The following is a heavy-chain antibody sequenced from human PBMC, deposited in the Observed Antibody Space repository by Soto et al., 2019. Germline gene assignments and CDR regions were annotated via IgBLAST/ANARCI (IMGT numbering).Heavy chain of an antibody. J-gene: IGHJ4*02. V-gene: IGHV4-30-2*01. CDR2: IYSSGMP. CDR1: GGSISNAAYY. CDR3: ARERVGYGLFDS. D-gene: IGHD5-18*01. Sequence: QLQLQESGSGLVTPSHTLSLTCTVSGGSISNAAYYWSWIRQPPGKGLEWIGYIYSSGMPFYNPSLRSRVTISIDRSKDQFSLNLRSVTAADTAVYYCARERVGYGLFDSWGQGTLVTVSS.